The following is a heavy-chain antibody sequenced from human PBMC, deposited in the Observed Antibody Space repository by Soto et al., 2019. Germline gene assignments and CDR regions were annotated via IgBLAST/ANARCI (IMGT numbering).Heavy chain of an antibody. CDR2: ISGYNGNT. Sequence: QVQLVQSRGEVKKPGASVKVSCKTSGYSFTTYGISWVRQAPGQGLEWMGWISGYNGNTNYAQNLQGRGTMTTDTSTSTAYMELRSLRSDDTAVYYCAREGPAPYYYYAMDVWGQGSTVTVSS. CDR1: GYSFTTYG. V-gene: IGHV1-18*01. J-gene: IGHJ6*02. CDR3: AREGPAPYYYYAMDV.